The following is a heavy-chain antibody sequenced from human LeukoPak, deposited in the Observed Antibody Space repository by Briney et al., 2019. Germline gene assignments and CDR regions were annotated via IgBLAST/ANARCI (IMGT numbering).Heavy chain of an antibody. V-gene: IGHV3-74*01. J-gene: IGHJ4*02. D-gene: IGHD5-18*01. CDR2: INSDGSGT. CDR1: GFTFSDYC. Sequence: GGSLRLSCAASGFTFSDYCMHWVRQAPGKGLVWVSRINSDGSGTNYPDSVKGRFTMSRDNAKNTLYLQMNSLRAEDTAVYYCAIGGARIGEYTYGFDYWGQGALVPVSS. CDR3: AIGGARIGEYTYGFDY.